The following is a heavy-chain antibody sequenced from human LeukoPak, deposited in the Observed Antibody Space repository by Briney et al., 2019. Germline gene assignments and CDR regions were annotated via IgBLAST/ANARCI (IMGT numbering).Heavy chain of an antibody. V-gene: IGHV5-51*01. CDR3: ARLSGTSSTNCWTF. CDR2: IYPGDSDT. Sequence: GESLKISCKSSGYNFVNYWIAWVRQMPGKGLEWMGIIYPGDSDTRYSPSFQGQVTISADKSISTAYLQWSSLKASDTAMYYCARLSGTSSTNCWTFWGQGTLVTVSS. CDR1: GYNFVNYW. D-gene: IGHD2-2*01. J-gene: IGHJ4*02.